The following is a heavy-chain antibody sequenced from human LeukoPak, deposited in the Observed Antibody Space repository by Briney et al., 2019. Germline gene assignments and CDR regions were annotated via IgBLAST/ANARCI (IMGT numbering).Heavy chain of an antibody. CDR3: ARAIVAAGMDV. CDR2: IKRDGSEE. V-gene: IGHV3-7*04. D-gene: IGHD6-13*01. J-gene: IGHJ6*02. CDR1: GFTFSNYW. Sequence: GGSLRLSCAASGFTFSNYWMSWVRQAPGKGLEWVANIKRDGSEEYYVGSVKGRFTVSRDNAKNSLYLQTNSLRAEDTAVYYCARAIVAAGMDVWGQGTTVTVSS.